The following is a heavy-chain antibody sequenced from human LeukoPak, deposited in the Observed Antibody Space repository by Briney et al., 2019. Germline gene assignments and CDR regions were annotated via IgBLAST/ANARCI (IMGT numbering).Heavy chain of an antibody. CDR3: ARDGGGCSGGSCYGPDYYYGMDV. J-gene: IGHJ6*04. V-gene: IGHV3-21*01. CDR2: ISSSSSYI. D-gene: IGHD2-15*01. CDR1: GFTFSSYS. Sequence: GGSLRLSCAASGFTFSSYSMNWVRQAPGKGLEWVSSISSSSSYIYYADSVKGRFTISRDNAKNSLYLQMNSLRAEDTAVYYCARDGGGCSGGSCYGPDYYYGMDVWGKGTTVTVSS.